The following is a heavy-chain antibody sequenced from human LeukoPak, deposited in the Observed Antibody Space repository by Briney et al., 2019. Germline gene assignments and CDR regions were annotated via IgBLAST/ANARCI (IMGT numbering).Heavy chain of an antibody. J-gene: IGHJ4*02. V-gene: IGHV3-30*03. D-gene: IGHD2-2*02. CDR2: ISYDGSNK. CDR3: ARDWYCSSTSCYMGPPAAVG. CDR1: GFTFSSYG. Sequence: PGRSLRLSCAASGFTFSSYGMHWVRQAPGKGLEWVAVISYDGSNKYYADSVKGRFTISRDNSKNTLYLQMNSLRAEDTAVYYCARDWYCSSTSCYMGPPAAVGWGQGTLVTVSS.